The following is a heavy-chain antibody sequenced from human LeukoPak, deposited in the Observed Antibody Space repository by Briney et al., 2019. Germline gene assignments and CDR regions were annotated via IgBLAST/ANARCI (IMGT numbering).Heavy chain of an antibody. CDR2: ISSNGGST. D-gene: IGHD2-2*01. CDR3: ARGEKNRRQYQLTPFDY. V-gene: IGHV3-64*01. J-gene: IGHJ4*02. CDR1: GFTFSSYA. Sequence: QPGGSLRLSCAASGFTFSSYAMHWVRQAPGKGLEYVSAISSNGGSTYYANSVKGRFTISRDNSKNTLYLQMGSLRAEDMAVYYCARGEKNRRQYQLTPFDYWGQGTLVTVSS.